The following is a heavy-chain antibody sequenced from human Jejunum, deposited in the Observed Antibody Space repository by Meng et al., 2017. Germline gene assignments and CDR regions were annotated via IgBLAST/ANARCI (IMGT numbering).Heavy chain of an antibody. CDR2: INPDSGGT. CDR3: ARAPDYSDNWFDP. V-gene: IGHV1-2*06. D-gene: IGHD2-15*01. J-gene: IGHJ5*02. CDR1: GYTFTGYY. Sequence: QVQLVQSGAEMKKPGASVKVSCKASGYTFTGYYMHWVRQAPGQGLEWMGRINPDSGGTNFAQKFQGRVTMTRDTSISTAYMELSRLTSDDTAVYYCARAPDYSDNWFDPWGQGTLVTVSS.